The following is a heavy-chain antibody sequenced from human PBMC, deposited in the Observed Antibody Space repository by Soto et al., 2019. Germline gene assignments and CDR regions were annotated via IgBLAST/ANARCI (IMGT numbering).Heavy chain of an antibody. CDR1: GFAFSSYA. D-gene: IGHD2-2*01. CDR2: ISYDASNK. Sequence: QVQLVESGGGVVQPGRSLRLSCAASGFAFSSYAMHWVRRAPGKGLEWVAVISYDASNKYYADSVKGRFTISRDNSKNTLYLQMSSLRAEDTAVYYCGRCSSTSCHLGADYWGQGTLVTVSS. V-gene: IGHV3-30-3*01. CDR3: GRCSSTSCHLGADY. J-gene: IGHJ4*02.